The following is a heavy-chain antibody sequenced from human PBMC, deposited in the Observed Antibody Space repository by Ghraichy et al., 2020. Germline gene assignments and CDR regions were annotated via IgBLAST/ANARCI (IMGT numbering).Heavy chain of an antibody. CDR3: AKEGRHYYYGSGSYYNPGWGVEV. D-gene: IGHD3-10*01. Sequence: ETLSLTCAASGFTFSSYAMSWVRQAPGKGLEWVSAISGSGGSTYYADSVKGRFTISRDNSKNTLYLQMNSLRAEDTAVYYCAKEGRHYYYGSGSYYNPGWGVEVWGQGTLVTVSS. CDR2: ISGSGGST. J-gene: IGHJ4*02. CDR1: GFTFSSYA. V-gene: IGHV3-23*01.